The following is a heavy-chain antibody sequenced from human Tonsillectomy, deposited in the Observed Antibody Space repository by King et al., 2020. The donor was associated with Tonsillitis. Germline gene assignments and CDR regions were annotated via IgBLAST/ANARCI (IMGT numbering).Heavy chain of an antibody. D-gene: IGHD7-27*01. Sequence: VQLQESGPGLVKPSQTLSLTCTVSGGSISSGDYYWSWIRQPPGKGLEWIGDIDYSGSTYYNPSLKSRVTISVDASKSQFSLKLSSVTAADTAVYYCAKGAGDPYYLDYWGQGTLVTVSS. CDR2: IDYSGST. J-gene: IGHJ4*02. CDR1: GGSISSGDYY. CDR3: AKGAGDPYYLDY. V-gene: IGHV4-30-4*01.